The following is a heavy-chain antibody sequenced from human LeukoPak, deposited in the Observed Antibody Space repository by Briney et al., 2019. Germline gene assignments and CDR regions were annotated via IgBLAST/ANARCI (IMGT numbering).Heavy chain of an antibody. CDR3: AKEGELGYYDSSGYFDY. D-gene: IGHD3-22*01. CDR2: ISGSGGST. Sequence: PGGSLRLSCAASGFTFSSYAMSWVRQAPGKGLEWVSAISGSGGSTYYADSVKGRFTISRDNSKNTLYLQMNSLRAEDTAVYYCAKEGELGYYDSSGYFDYWGQGTLVTVSS. J-gene: IGHJ4*02. V-gene: IGHV3-23*01. CDR1: GFTFSSYA.